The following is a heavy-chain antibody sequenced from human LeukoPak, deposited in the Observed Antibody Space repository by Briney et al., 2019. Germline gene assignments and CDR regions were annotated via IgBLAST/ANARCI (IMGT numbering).Heavy chain of an antibody. CDR1: GGTFSSYA. CDR3: ARGIMITFGGVIAPAPRYFDY. CDR2: IIPIFGTA. D-gene: IGHD3-16*02. V-gene: IGHV1-69*13. Sequence: ASVKVSRKASGGTFSSYAISWVRQAPGQGLEWMGGIIPIFGTANYAQKFQGRVTITADESTSTAYMELSSLRSEDTAVYYCARGIMITFGGVIAPAPRYFDYWGQGTLVTVSS. J-gene: IGHJ4*02.